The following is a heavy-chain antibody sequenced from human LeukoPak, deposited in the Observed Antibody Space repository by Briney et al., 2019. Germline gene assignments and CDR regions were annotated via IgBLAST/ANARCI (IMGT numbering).Heavy chain of an antibody. J-gene: IGHJ3*02. CDR1: GGSISSYY. CDR2: IYYSGST. CDR3: ARESPASPPRAFDI. V-gene: IGHV4-59*01. D-gene: IGHD2-2*01. Sequence: SETLSLTCIVSGGSISSYYWSWIRQPPGKGLEWIGYIYYSGSTNYNPSLKSRVTISVDTSKNQFSLKLSSVTAADTAVYYCARESPASPPRAFDIWGQGTMVTVSS.